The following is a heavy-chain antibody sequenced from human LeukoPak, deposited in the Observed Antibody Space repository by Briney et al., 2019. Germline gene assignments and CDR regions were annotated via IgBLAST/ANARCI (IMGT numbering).Heavy chain of an antibody. CDR2: IHPGDSHT. D-gene: IGHD2-2*01. V-gene: IGHV5-51*01. Sequence: KLGESLKISCEGSGYTFTKYWIGWVRQMPGKGLEWMGIIHPGDSHTWYSPSFQGQVTISADKSIGMAYLQWSSLKASDTAMYFCARQPGMTAKSWYFDLWGRGTLVTVSS. J-gene: IGHJ2*01. CDR1: GYTFTKYW. CDR3: ARQPGMTAKSWYFDL.